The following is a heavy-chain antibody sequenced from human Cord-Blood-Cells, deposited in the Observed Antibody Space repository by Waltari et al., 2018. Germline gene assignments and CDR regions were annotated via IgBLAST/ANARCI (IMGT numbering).Heavy chain of an antibody. CDR3: ARTGYYGSGSYSYFDY. CDR2: IIPNFGTA. CDR1: GGTFSSYA. J-gene: IGHJ4*02. D-gene: IGHD3-10*01. Sequence: QVQLVQSGAEVKKPGSSVKVSCKASGGTFSSYAISWVRQAPGQGLEWMGGIIPNFGTANYAQKFQGRVTITADESTSTAYMELSSLRSEDTAVYYCARTGYYGSGSYSYFDYWGQGTLVTVSS. V-gene: IGHV1-69*01.